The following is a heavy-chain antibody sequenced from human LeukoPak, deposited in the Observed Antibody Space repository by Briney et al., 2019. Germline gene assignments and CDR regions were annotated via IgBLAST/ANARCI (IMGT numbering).Heavy chain of an antibody. Sequence: GGSLRLSCVASGFTFSSCSMTWVRQAPGKGLECVSTITPTADWTFYADSVKGRFSISRDNSKNTVYLQMNSLRAEDTAVYYCTRGPGRSSSPYYGMDVWGQGTTVTVSS. J-gene: IGHJ6*02. CDR2: ITPTADWT. CDR3: TRGPGRSSSPYYGMDV. CDR1: GFTFSSCS. D-gene: IGHD6-6*01. V-gene: IGHV3-23*01.